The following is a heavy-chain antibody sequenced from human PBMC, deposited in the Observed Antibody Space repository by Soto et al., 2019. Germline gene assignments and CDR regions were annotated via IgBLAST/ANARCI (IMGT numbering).Heavy chain of an antibody. CDR3: ARRKERSGPHYFDS. CDR1: GYTFITYD. V-gene: IGHV1-8*01. J-gene: IGHJ4*02. Sequence: ASVKVSCKASGYTFITYDINWVRQAPGQGLEWMGWMNPYNGNAGYAQKFQGRVTMTRNTSISTAYMELTSLKSNDTAVYFYARRKERSGPHYFDSWGQGTLVTVYS. D-gene: IGHD1-1*01. CDR2: MNPYNGNA.